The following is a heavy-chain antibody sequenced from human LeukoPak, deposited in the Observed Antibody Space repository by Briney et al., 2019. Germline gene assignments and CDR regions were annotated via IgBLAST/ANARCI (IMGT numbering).Heavy chain of an antibody. J-gene: IGHJ3*02. CDR3: ARGADDFDI. CDR1: GFTFSNYW. Sequence: PGGSLRLSCAASGFTFSNYWMHWVRQAPRQGLVWVPRIYSDGSSTAYADSVKGRFTISRDNAKNTLYLQMNSLRAEDTAVYYCARGADDFDIWGHRTTVTVSS. V-gene: IGHV3-74*01. CDR2: IYSDGSST.